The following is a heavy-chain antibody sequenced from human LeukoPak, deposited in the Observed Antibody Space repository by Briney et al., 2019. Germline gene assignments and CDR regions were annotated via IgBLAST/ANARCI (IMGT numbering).Heavy chain of an antibody. D-gene: IGHD5-24*01. CDR2: INTNGDSA. J-gene: IGHJ4*01. CDR1: GFKFSSYW. CDR3: VRDNAYTFDY. Sequence: GGSLRLSCAVSGFKFSSYWMNWVRQVPGKGLMWIAHINTNGDSANYADSVKGRFTISRDNAKSTLSLQMNSLRAEDTAIYYCVRDNAYTFDYWGQGTLVTVSS. V-gene: IGHV3-74*01.